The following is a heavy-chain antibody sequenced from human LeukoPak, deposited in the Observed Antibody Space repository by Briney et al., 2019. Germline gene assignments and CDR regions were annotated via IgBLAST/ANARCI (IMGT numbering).Heavy chain of an antibody. V-gene: IGHV3-48*04. CDR2: ISSSSSTI. CDR3: AVDSSGYYMYYFDY. J-gene: IGHJ4*02. Sequence: PGGSLRLSCAASGFTFSSYSMNWVRQAPGKGLEWVSYISSSSSTIYYADSVKGRFTISRDNAKNSLYLQMNSLRAEDTAVYYCAVDSSGYYMYYFDYWGQGTLVTVSS. CDR1: GFTFSSYS. D-gene: IGHD3-22*01.